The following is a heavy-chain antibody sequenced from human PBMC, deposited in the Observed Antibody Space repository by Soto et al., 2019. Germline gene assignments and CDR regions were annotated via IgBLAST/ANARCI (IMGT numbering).Heavy chain of an antibody. CDR2: ISGSGNTI. D-gene: IGHD3-16*01. J-gene: IGHJ4*02. CDR3: ARGRYALDY. CDR1: GFTLSDYY. V-gene: IGHV3-11*01. Sequence: GGSLRLSCFASGFTLSDYYMSWIRQAPGKGPEWVSHISGSGNTIDYADSVKGRFTISRDNAKNSLHLQMNSLRDDDTAVFYCARGRYALDYWGQGTRVTVSS.